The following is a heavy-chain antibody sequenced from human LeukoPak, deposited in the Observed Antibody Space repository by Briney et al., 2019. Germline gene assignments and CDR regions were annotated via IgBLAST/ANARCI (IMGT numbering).Heavy chain of an antibody. J-gene: IGHJ4*02. V-gene: IGHV1-69*13. CDR3: ARGRSGWYGLGF. CDR2: IIPIFGTA. CDR1: GGTFSSYA. Sequence: PVKVSCKASGGTFSSYAISWVRQAPGQGLEWMGGIIPIFGTANYAQKFQGRVTITADESTSTAYMELSSLRSEDTAVYYCARGRSGWYGLGFWGQGTLVTVSS. D-gene: IGHD6-19*01.